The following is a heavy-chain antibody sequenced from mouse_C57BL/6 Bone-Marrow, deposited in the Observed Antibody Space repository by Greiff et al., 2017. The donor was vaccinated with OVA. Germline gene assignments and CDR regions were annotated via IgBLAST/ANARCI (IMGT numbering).Heavy chain of an antibody. Sequence: EVQLVESGGGLVKPGGSLKLSCAASGFTFSDYGMHWVRQAPEKGLEWVAYISSGSSTIYYADTVKGRFTISRDNAKNTLFLQMTSLRSEDTAMYYCARPWGYYLFAYWGQGTVVTVSA. CDR2: ISSGSSTI. V-gene: IGHV5-17*01. CDR1: GFTFSDYG. J-gene: IGHJ3*01. D-gene: IGHD2-3*01. CDR3: ARPWGYYLFAY.